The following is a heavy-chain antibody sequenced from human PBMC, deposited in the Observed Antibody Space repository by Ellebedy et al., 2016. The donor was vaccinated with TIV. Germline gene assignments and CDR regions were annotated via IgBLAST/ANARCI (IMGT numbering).Heavy chain of an antibody. J-gene: IGHJ4*02. CDR1: ESTFMNYW. CDR2: IKFDGTEN. V-gene: IGHV3-7*03. CDR3: ATGHWGPMD. D-gene: IGHD3-16*01. Sequence: GESLKISCAASESTFMNYWMSWVRQAPGKGLEWVAYIKFDGTENYYLDSVKGRFTISRDNAKNSVFLQMNSLRAEDTAVYYCATGHWGPMDWGQGTQVAVSS.